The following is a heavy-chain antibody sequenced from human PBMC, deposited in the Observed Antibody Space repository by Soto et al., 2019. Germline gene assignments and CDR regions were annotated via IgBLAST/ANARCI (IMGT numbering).Heavy chain of an antibody. J-gene: IGHJ6*02. CDR1: GGSITIYY. D-gene: IGHD2-15*01. Sequence: SETLSLTCTVPGGSITIYYWSWIRQRPGKGLQWIGYIYYSGSTKDNPSLKSRVTISVDTSENQLPLQLSSVTAADTAVYCCARGGECSGGSGPATYYYYYGLGVCGQGTTVTV. CDR2: IYYSGST. CDR3: ARGGECSGGSGPATYYYYYGLGV. V-gene: IGHV4-59*01.